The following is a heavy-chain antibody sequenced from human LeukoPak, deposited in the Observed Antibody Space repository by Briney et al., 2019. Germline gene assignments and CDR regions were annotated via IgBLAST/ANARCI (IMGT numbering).Heavy chain of an antibody. J-gene: IGHJ4*02. Sequence: GGSLRLSCAASEFTVSYNYMSWVRQAPGKGLEWVAVISYDGNDKHYADSVKGRFSISRDNSKNTLYLQMNSLRAEDTAVYSCAKGILTGYAIDYWGQGSLVTVSS. D-gene: IGHD3-9*01. CDR3: AKGILTGYAIDY. V-gene: IGHV3-30*18. CDR2: ISYDGNDK. CDR1: EFTVSYNY.